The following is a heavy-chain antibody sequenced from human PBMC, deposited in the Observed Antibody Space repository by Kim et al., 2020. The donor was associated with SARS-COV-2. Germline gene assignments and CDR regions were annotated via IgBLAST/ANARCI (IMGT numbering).Heavy chain of an antibody. CDR3: ARVLGSSSWYVLYYYYYGMDV. Sequence: GGSLRLSCAASGFTFSSYGMHWVRQAPGKGLEWVAVIWYDGSNKYYADSVKGRFTISRDNSKNTLYLQMNSLRAEDTAVYYCARVLGSSSWYVLYYYYYGMDVWGQGTTGTVSS. CDR2: IWYDGSNK. CDR1: GFTFSSYG. V-gene: IGHV3-33*08. J-gene: IGHJ6*02. D-gene: IGHD6-13*01.